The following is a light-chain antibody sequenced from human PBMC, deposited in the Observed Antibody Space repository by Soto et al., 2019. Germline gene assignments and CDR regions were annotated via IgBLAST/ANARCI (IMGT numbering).Light chain of an antibody. CDR3: AAWDDSLNGYV. CDR2: TNN. J-gene: IGLJ1*01. V-gene: IGLV1-44*01. Sequence: QSVLTQPPSASGTPGQRVTISCSGGSSNIGTNAVNWYQQLPGTAPKLLIYTNNQRPSGVPDRFSGSKSGTSASLAISGLQSDDEAEYYCAAWDDSLNGYVFGTGTKLTVL. CDR1: SSNIGTNA.